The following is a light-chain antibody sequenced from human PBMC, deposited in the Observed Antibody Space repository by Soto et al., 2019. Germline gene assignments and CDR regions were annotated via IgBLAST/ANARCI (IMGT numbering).Light chain of an antibody. CDR1: QSVSSSY. Sequence: IVLTQSPGTLSLSPWERATLPCRASQSVSSSYLAWYQQKPGQAPRLLIYDASNRATGIPARFSGSGSGTDFTLTISSLEPEDFAVYYCQQRSNWPWTFGQGTKVDIK. CDR2: DAS. J-gene: IGKJ1*01. CDR3: QQRSNWPWT. V-gene: IGKV3D-20*02.